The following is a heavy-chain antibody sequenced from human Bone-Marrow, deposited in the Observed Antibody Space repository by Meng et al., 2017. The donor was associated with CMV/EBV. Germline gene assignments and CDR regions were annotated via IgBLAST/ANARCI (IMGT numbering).Heavy chain of an antibody. CDR2: IYSGGST. D-gene: IGHD3-22*01. J-gene: IGHJ6*02. Sequence: GGSLRLSCAASGFTVSSNYMSWVRQAPGKGLEWVSVIYSGGSTYYADSVKGRFTISRDNSKNTLYLQMNSLRAEDTAVYYCARDHPYYDSSGPTYYYYGMDGWGQGTTVTVSS. CDR1: GFTVSSNY. CDR3: ARDHPYYDSSGPTYYYYGMDG. V-gene: IGHV3-53*01.